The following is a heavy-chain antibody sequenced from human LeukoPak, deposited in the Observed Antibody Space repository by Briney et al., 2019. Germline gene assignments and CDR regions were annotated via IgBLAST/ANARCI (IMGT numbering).Heavy chain of an antibody. J-gene: IGHJ3*02. Sequence: SEPLSLTCTVSGGSISTSSYFWGWIRQPPGKGLEWIGSIYYSGITFYNPSLKSRLTISVDTSKNQFSLKLTSVTAADMAVYYCARPLDTTFFNAFDIWGQGTMVTVSS. CDR2: IYYSGIT. CDR3: ARPLDTTFFNAFDI. CDR1: GGSISTSSYF. V-gene: IGHV4-39*01. D-gene: IGHD2/OR15-2a*01.